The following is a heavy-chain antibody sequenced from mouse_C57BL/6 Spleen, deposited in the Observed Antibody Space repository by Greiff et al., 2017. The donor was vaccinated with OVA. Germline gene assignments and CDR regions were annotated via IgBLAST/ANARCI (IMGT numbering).Heavy chain of an antibody. CDR1: GFTFSSYA. CDR2: ISDGGSYT. D-gene: IGHD2-1*01. CDR3: ARDGNPFAD. Sequence: DVHLVESGGGLVKPGGSLKLSCAASGFTFSSYAMSWVRQTPEKRLAWVATISDGGSYTYSPDNVKGRFTISRDNAKNNLYLQMSHLKSEDTAMYYCARDGNPFADWGQGTLVTVSA. V-gene: IGHV5-4*01. J-gene: IGHJ3*01.